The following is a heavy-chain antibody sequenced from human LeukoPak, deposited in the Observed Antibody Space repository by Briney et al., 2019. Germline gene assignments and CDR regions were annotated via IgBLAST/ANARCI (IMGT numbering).Heavy chain of an antibody. J-gene: IGHJ6*03. D-gene: IGHD4-17*01. CDR3: ASLYGDYVFYYYYYMDV. Sequence: SETLSHTCTVSGGYISSYYWSWIRQPPGKGLEWIGSIYYSGSTYYNPSLKSRVTISVDTSKNQFSLKLSSVTAADTAVYYCASLYGDYVFYYYYYMDVWGKGTTVTVSS. V-gene: IGHV4-59*12. CDR2: IYYSGST. CDR1: GGYISSYY.